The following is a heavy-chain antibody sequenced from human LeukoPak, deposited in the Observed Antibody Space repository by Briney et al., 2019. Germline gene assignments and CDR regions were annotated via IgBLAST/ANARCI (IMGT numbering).Heavy chain of an antibody. Sequence: GESLRLSCAASGFTFDDYGMSWVRQAPGKGLEWVSGINWNGGSTGYADSVKGRFTISRDNAKNSLYLQMNSLRAEDTALYYCARKWNDFWSGYSYNWFDPWGQGTLVTVSS. J-gene: IGHJ5*02. CDR1: GFTFDDYG. V-gene: IGHV3-20*04. D-gene: IGHD3-3*01. CDR2: INWNGGST. CDR3: ARKWNDFWSGYSYNWFDP.